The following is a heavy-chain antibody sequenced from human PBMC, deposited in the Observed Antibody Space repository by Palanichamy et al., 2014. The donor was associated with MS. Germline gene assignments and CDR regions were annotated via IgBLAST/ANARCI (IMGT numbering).Heavy chain of an antibody. J-gene: IGHJ4*02. V-gene: IGHV4-39*01. CDR3: ARHCIQRPRAQVRVMSGLDY. CDR1: GGSISSSNYY. CDR2: IYYSGST. D-gene: IGHD5-18*01. Sequence: QLQLQESGPGLVEPSETLSLTCTVSGGSISSSNYYWGWIRQPPGKGLEWIGSIYYSGSTYYNSSLKSRVTISVDTSKNQFSLKLSSVTAADTAVYYCARHCIQRPRAQVRVMSGLDYWGQGTLVTVSS.